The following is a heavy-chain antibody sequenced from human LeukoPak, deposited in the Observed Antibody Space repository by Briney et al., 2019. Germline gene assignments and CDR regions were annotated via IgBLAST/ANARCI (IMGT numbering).Heavy chain of an antibody. D-gene: IGHD3-3*02. J-gene: IGHJ6*03. CDR1: GGSFSNYY. V-gene: IGHV4-59*01. CDR3: ARAFYPGYYSYMAV. CDR2: IYYSGST. Sequence: SETLSLTCAVYGGSFSNYYWSWIRQPPGKGLEWIGYIYYSGSTNYNPSLKSRVTISVDTSKNQFSLKLSSVTAADTAVYYCARAFYPGYYSYMAVWGKGTTVTVSS.